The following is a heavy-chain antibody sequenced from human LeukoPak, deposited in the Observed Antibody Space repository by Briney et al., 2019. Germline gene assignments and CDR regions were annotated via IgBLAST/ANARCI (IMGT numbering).Heavy chain of an antibody. CDR3: ARDDPYYDFWSGYYFDY. CDR2: ISSSSSYI. Sequence: PGGSLRLSCAASGFTFSSYSMNWVRRAPGKGLEWVSSISSSSSYIYYADSVKGRFTISRDNAKNSLYLQMNSLRAEDTAVYYCARDDPYYDFWSGYYFDYWGQGTLVTVSS. CDR1: GFTFSSYS. D-gene: IGHD3-3*01. J-gene: IGHJ4*02. V-gene: IGHV3-21*01.